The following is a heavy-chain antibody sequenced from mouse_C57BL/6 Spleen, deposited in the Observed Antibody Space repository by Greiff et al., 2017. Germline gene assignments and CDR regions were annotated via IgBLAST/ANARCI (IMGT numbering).Heavy chain of an antibody. CDR2: INPNNGGT. CDR1: GYTFTDYN. J-gene: IGHJ4*01. D-gene: IGHD2-4*01. V-gene: IGHV1-22*01. CDR3: ASAGDYDPYDMDY. Sequence: VQLQQSGPELVKPGASVKMSCKASGYTFTDYNMHWVKQSHGKSLEWIGYINPNNGGTSYNQKFKGKATLTVNKSSSTAYMELRSLTSEDSAVYDCASAGDYDPYDMDYWGQGTSVTVSS.